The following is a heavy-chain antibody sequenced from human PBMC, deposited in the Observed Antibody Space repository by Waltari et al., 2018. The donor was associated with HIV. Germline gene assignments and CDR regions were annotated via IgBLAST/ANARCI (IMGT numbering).Heavy chain of an antibody. CDR3: ARGRVYSSSWYLPQFDY. Sequence: QVQLQESGPGLVKPSETLSLTCTVSGGSISSYSWSWIRQPPGKGLEWIGYIYYSGSTNYNPSLKSRVTIAVDTSKNQFSLKLSSVTAADTAVYYCARGRVYSSSWYLPQFDYWGQGTLVTVSS. CDR1: GGSISSYS. J-gene: IGHJ4*02. CDR2: IYYSGST. V-gene: IGHV4-59*01. D-gene: IGHD6-13*01.